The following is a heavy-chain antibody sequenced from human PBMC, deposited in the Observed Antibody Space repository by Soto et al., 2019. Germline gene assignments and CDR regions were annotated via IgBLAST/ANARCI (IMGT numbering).Heavy chain of an antibody. D-gene: IGHD2-8*01. CDR1: GFTFRNNG. V-gene: IGHV3-23*01. CDR2: ITGSGCDT. J-gene: IGHJ4*02. Sequence: GGSLRLSCTASGFTFRNNGLGWVRQAPGKGLDCVAGITGSGCDTYYPVSAKARFTISRDNSKNMVSLEMNSLRAEDTALYYCAKNGLVNSPSAIDSWGPGTLVTVSS. CDR3: AKNGLVNSPSAIDS.